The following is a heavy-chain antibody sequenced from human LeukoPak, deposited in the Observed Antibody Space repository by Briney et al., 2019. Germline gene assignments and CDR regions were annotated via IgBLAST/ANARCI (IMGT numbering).Heavy chain of an antibody. CDR1: GYTFTSYG. CDR3: ARDRYDFWSGYPKSPYYFDY. CDR2: ISAYNGNT. V-gene: IGHV1-18*01. J-gene: IGHJ4*02. D-gene: IGHD3-3*01. Sequence: ASVKVSCKASGYTFTSYGISWVRQAPGQGLEWMGWISAYNGNTNYAQKLQGRVTMTTDTSTSTAYMGLRSLRSDDTAVYYCARDRYDFWSGYPKSPYYFDYWGQGTLVTVSS.